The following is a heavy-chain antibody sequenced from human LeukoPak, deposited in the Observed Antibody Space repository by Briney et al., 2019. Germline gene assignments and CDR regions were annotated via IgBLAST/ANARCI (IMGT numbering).Heavy chain of an antibody. Sequence: ASVKVSCKASGYTFTSYDINWMRQATGQGLEWMGWMNPNSGNTGYAQKFQGRVTMTRNTSISTAYMELSSLRAEDTAVYYCAELGITMIGGVWGKGTTVTISS. V-gene: IGHV1-8*01. CDR3: AELGITMIGGV. CDR1: GYTFTSYD. J-gene: IGHJ6*04. CDR2: MNPNSGNT. D-gene: IGHD3-10*02.